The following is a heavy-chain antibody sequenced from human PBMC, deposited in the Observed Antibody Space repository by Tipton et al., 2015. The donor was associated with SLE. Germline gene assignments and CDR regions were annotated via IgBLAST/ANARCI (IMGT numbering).Heavy chain of an antibody. J-gene: IGHJ1*01. CDR2: IYYSGST. D-gene: IGHD5-12*01. V-gene: IGHV4-31*03. CDR3: ATNGHGETYEFFTEYLRH. Sequence: TLSLTCTVSGGSISSGGYYWSWIRQHPGKGLEWIGYIYYSGSTYYNPSLKSRVTISADASKNHFSLKLNSVTAADTAVYYCATNGHGETYEFFTEYLRHWGQGTLVTVSS. CDR1: GGSISSGGYY.